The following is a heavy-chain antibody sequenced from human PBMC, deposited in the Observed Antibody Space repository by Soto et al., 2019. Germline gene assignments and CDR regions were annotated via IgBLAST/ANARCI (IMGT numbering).Heavy chain of an antibody. CDR1: GFTFSTYG. D-gene: IGHD1-26*01. J-gene: IGHJ4*02. V-gene: IGHV3-30*18. CDR2: ISYDERNI. CDR3: AKGEWERLGAYFDH. Sequence: QVQLVESGGGVVQPGKSLRLSCAASGFTFSTYGMHWVRQAPGKGLEWVAVISYDERNIYYVDSVKGRFTISRDNSQNTLFLQMNNLKAEDTALYYCAKGEWERLGAYFDHWGQGTLVTVSS.